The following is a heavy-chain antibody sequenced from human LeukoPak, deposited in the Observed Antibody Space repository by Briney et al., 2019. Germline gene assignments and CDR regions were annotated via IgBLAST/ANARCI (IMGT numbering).Heavy chain of an antibody. CDR2: IYYSGST. CDR1: GGSISSYF. J-gene: IGHJ4*02. CDR3: ARDFRSDYGDYVGLYY. D-gene: IGHD4-17*01. Sequence: SETLSLTCTVSGGSISSYFWSWIRQPPGKGLEWIGYIYYSGSTNYNPSLKSRVTISVDTSKNQFSLKLSTVTAADTAVYDCARDFRSDYGDYVGLYYWGQGTLVTVSS. V-gene: IGHV4-59*01.